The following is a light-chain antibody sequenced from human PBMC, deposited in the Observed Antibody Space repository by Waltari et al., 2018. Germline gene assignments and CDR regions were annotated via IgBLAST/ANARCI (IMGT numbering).Light chain of an antibody. CDR1: NSHLGSNV. V-gene: IGLV1-44*01. Sequence: QSALTQPPSASGTPGQTVTIFCSGGNSHLGSNVVNWYQQVPGTAPKLLIYSNTYRPSGVPDRFSGSKSGTSASLAISGLQSDDEGDYYCATWDDRLTGVVFGGGTQVTVL. CDR2: SNT. CDR3: ATWDDRLTGVV. J-gene: IGLJ2*01.